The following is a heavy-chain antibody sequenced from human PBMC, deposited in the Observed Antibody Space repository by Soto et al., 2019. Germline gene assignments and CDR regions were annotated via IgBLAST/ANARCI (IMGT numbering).Heavy chain of an antibody. CDR1: GFTFSSYA. V-gene: IGHV3-23*01. CDR3: AKDRRRFLEWGEDAFDI. J-gene: IGHJ3*02. D-gene: IGHD3-3*01. CDR2: ISGSGGST. Sequence: GGSLRLSCAASGFTFSSYAMSWVRQAPGKGLEWVSAISGSGGSTYYVDSVKGRFTISRDNSKNTLYLQMNSLRAEDTAVYYCAKDRRRFLEWGEDAFDIWGQGTMVTVSS.